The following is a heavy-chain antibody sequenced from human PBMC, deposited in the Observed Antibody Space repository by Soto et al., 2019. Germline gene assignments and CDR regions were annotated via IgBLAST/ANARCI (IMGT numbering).Heavy chain of an antibody. Sequence: QVQLVQSGAEGKKPGASVKVSCKASGYTFTGYAMHWVRQAPGQRLEWMGWINAGNGNTKYSQKFQGRVTITRDTSASTAYMEPSSLRSEDTAVYYCARAVAVPADFDYWGQGTLVTVSS. CDR1: GYTFTGYA. J-gene: IGHJ4*02. CDR2: INAGNGNT. D-gene: IGHD6-19*01. CDR3: ARAVAVPADFDY. V-gene: IGHV1-3*01.